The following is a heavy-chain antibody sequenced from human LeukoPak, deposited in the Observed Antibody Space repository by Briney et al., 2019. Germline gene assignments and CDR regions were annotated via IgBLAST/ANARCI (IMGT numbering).Heavy chain of an antibody. Sequence: ASVKVSCKASGDTFSSYAISWVRQAPGQGLEWMGGIIPIFGTANYAQKFQGRVTITADESTSTAYMELSSLRSEDTAVYYCARGGKYSSGWYYYYYYYMDVWGKGTTVTISS. V-gene: IGHV1-69*13. J-gene: IGHJ6*03. CDR1: GDTFSSYA. CDR3: ARGGKYSSGWYYYYYYYMDV. D-gene: IGHD6-19*01. CDR2: IIPIFGTA.